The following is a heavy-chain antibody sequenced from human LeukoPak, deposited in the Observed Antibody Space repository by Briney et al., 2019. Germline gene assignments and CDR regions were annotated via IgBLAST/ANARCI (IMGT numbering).Heavy chain of an antibody. Sequence: SETLSLTCAVYGGSFSGYYWSWIRQPPGKGLEWIGEINHSGSTNYNPSLKSRVTISVDTSKNQFSLKLSSVTAADTAVYYCASIPDSSGWPYYYYYYMDVWGKGTTVTIPS. V-gene: IGHV4-34*01. D-gene: IGHD6-19*01. CDR3: ASIPDSSGWPYYYYYYMDV. CDR1: GGSFSGYY. CDR2: INHSGST. J-gene: IGHJ6*03.